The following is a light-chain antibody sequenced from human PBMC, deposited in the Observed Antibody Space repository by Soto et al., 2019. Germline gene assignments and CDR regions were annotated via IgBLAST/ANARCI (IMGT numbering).Light chain of an antibody. CDR2: GAS. Sequence: EIVLTQSPGTLSLSPGESATLSCRASESVSRNYLAWYQQKPGQAPRLLIYGASSRATGIPNRFSGSGSGTDFTLTISGLEPEDFSVYYCHQYGLLPRHPFGQGTKLEIK. V-gene: IGKV3-20*01. CDR1: ESVSRNY. CDR3: HQYGLLPRHP. J-gene: IGKJ2*01.